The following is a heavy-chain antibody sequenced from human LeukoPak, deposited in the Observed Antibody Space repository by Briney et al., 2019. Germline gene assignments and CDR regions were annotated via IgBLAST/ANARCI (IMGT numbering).Heavy chain of an antibody. J-gene: IGHJ6*02. Sequence: GGSLRLSRAASGFTVSSNYMSWVRQAPGKGLEWVSVIYSGGSTYYADSVKGRFTISRDNSKNTLYLQMNSLRAEDTAVYYCAREVADYYYGMDVWGQGTTVTVSS. D-gene: IGHD2-15*01. CDR1: GFTVSSNY. CDR2: IYSGGST. V-gene: IGHV3-66*02. CDR3: AREVADYYYGMDV.